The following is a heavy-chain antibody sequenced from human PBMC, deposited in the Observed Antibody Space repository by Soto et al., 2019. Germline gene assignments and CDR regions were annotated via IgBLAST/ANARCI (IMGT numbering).Heavy chain of an antibody. D-gene: IGHD4-17*01. V-gene: IGHV4-59*08. CDR1: GGSISTYY. J-gene: IGHJ5*02. CDR3: ARHGGATVTNNNWFDP. Sequence: SETLSLTCTVSGGSISTYYWTWIRQPPGKGLEWIGYINYRGNTNYNPSLKSRVTISVDTSKNQFSLKLSSVTAADTAVYYCARHGGATVTNNNWFDPWGQGTLVTVSS. CDR2: INYRGNT.